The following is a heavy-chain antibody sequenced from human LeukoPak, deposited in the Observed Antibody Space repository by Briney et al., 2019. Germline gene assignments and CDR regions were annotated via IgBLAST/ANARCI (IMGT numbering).Heavy chain of an antibody. CDR2: IWYDGSNK. CDR1: GFTFSSYG. J-gene: IGHJ3*02. V-gene: IGHV3-33*01. D-gene: IGHD1-26*01. Sequence: PGGSLRLSCAASGFTFSSYGMHWVRQAPGKGLEWVAVIWYDGSNKYYADSVKGRFTISRDNSKNTLYLQMNSLRAEDTAVYYCAREGWELSPYAAFDIWGQGTMVTVSS. CDR3: AREGWELSPYAAFDI.